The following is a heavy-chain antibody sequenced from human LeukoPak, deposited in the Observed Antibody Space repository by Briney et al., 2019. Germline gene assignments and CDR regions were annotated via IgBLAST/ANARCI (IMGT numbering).Heavy chain of an antibody. D-gene: IGHD3-22*01. CDR2: IYSGGST. CDR1: GFTFSDYY. V-gene: IGHV3-66*01. Sequence: GGSLRLSCAASGFTFSDYYMTWIRRAPGKGLEWVSVIYSGGSTYYADSVKGRFTISRDNSKNTLYLQMNSLRAEDTAGYYCARGEDTMIVPVYWGQGTLVTVSS. J-gene: IGHJ4*02. CDR3: ARGEDTMIVPVY.